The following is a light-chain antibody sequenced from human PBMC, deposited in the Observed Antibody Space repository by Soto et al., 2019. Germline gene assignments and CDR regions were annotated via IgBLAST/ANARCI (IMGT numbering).Light chain of an antibody. V-gene: IGLV1-40*01. J-gene: IGLJ3*02. CDR3: QSYDNSLSGWV. CDR2: GNS. Sequence: QSGLTQPPSVSGAPGQRVTISCTGSSSNIGAGYDVHWYQLLPGTAPKLLIHGNSNRPSGVPDRLSGSKSGTSASLAITGLQAEDEADYFCQSYDNSLSGWVFGGGTKVTVL. CDR1: SSNIGAGYD.